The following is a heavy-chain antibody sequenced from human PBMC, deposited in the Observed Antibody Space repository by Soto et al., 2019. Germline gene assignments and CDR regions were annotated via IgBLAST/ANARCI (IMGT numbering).Heavy chain of an antibody. J-gene: IGHJ5*02. D-gene: IGHD2-8*01. V-gene: IGHV4-59*01. CDR3: ARDRSTYGGGGTGEVKENWFDP. Sequence: QVQLQESGPGVVKASETLSLTCSVSGGSISRYYWSWIRQPPGKGLGWIGYACYSGDTGYNPSLPSRVTVAVDTSKNQVSLKLTSVTAADTAVYYCARDRSTYGGGGTGEVKENWFDPWGQGALVTVSS. CDR1: GGSISRYY. CDR2: ACYSGDT.